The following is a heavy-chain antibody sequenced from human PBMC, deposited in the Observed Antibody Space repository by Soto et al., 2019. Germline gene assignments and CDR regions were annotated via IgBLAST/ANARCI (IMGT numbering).Heavy chain of an antibody. V-gene: IGHV4-39*01. J-gene: IGHJ5*02. Sequence: QLQLQESGPGLVKPSETLSLTCIVSGGSISSSSYYWGWIRQPPGKGLEWIGSIYYSGSTYYNPSLKSRVTISVDTSKNQFSLKLSSVTAADTAVYYCARHNGSGSYAWFDPWGQGTLVTVSS. D-gene: IGHD3-10*01. CDR1: GGSISSSSYY. CDR2: IYYSGST. CDR3: ARHNGSGSYAWFDP.